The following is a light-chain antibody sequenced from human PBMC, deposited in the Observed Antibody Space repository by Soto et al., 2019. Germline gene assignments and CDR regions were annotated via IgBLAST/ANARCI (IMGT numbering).Light chain of an antibody. CDR1: QSVDSK. CDR3: QHFAGSQWT. J-gene: IGKJ1*01. CDR2: GAS. V-gene: IGKV3-20*01. Sequence: EIVLTQSPGTLSLSPGERATLSCRASQSVDSKLAWYQQKPGQAPRLLVYGASSRATGIPDRFSGSASGTDFALTLSRLEPEDYAVYYCQHFAGSQWTGGQGTKVEIK.